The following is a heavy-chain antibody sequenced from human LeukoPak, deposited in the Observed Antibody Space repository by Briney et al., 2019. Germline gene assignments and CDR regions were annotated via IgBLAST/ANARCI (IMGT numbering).Heavy chain of an antibody. CDR1: GFTFSSYA. CDR2: ISYDGSNK. V-gene: IGHV3-30*04. Sequence: GGSLRLSCAASGFTFSSYAMHWVRQAPGKGLEWVAVISYDGSNKYYADSVKGRFTISRDNSKNTLYLQMNSLRAEDTAVYYCAKGAYGSGSYYNVGYFDYWGQGTLVTVSS. D-gene: IGHD3-10*01. CDR3: AKGAYGSGSYYNVGYFDY. J-gene: IGHJ4*02.